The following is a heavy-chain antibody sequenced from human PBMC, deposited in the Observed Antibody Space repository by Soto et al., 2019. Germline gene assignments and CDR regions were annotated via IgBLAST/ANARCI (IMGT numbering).Heavy chain of an antibody. D-gene: IGHD3-9*01. V-gene: IGHV1-18*01. CDR2: ISAYNGNT. CDR3: AQSYDILTGYFY. CDR1: GYTFTSYG. Sequence: QVQLVQSGAEVKKPGASVKVSCKASGYTFTSYGISWVRQAPGQGHEWMGWISAYNGNTNYAQKLQGRVTMTPDTSTSRAYMELGRRRSDETAVYYCAQSYDILTGYFYWGQGTLVTVSS. J-gene: IGHJ4*02.